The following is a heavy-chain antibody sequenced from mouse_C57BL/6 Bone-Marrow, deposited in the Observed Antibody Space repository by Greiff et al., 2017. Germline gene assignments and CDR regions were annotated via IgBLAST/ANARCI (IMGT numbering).Heavy chain of an antibody. J-gene: IGHJ3*01. CDR3: ARRGALPWFAY. D-gene: IGHD1-1*01. CDR2: IHPNSGST. Sequence: VQLQQPGAELVKPGASVKLSCKASGYTFTSYWMHWVKQRPGQGLEWIGMIHPNSGSTNYNEKFKSKATLTVDKSSSTAYMQLSSLTSEDSAVXYCARRGALPWFAYWGQGTLVTVSA. CDR1: GYTFTSYW. V-gene: IGHV1-64*01.